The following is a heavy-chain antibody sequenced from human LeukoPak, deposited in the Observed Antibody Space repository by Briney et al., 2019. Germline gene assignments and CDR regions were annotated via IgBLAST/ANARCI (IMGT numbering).Heavy chain of an antibody. CDR3: ARPLYSSGWYALDY. J-gene: IGHJ4*02. D-gene: IGHD6-19*01. CDR1: VGSMSSYY. V-gene: IGHV4-59*01. CDR2: IYYSGST. Sequence: PSETLSLTCTVSVGSMSSYYWSWIRQPPGEGLEWIGYIYYSGSTNYNPSLKSRVTISVDTSKDQFSLKLSSVTAADTAVYYCARPLYSSGWYALDYWGQGTLVTVSS.